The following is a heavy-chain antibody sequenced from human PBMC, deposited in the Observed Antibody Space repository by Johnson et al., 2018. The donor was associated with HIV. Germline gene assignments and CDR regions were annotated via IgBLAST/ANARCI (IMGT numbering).Heavy chain of an antibody. Sequence: QVQVVESGGGVVQPGRSLRLSCAASEFTFSAFGMHWVRQAPGKGLEWVAVISYDGSKKYYADSVKGRFTISRDNSKNTLYLQMNSQSADDTAGYYCAKDLRVFDWFNAYDAFDIWGQVTMVTVSS. CDR3: AKDLRVFDWFNAYDAFDI. V-gene: IGHV3-30*18. CDR2: ISYDGSKK. D-gene: IGHD3-9*01. CDR1: EFTFSAFG. J-gene: IGHJ3*02.